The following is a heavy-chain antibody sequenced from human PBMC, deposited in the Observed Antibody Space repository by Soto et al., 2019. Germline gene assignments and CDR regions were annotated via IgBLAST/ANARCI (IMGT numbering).Heavy chain of an antibody. V-gene: IGHV4-4*07. Sequence: QVQLQESGPGLVKPSETLSLTCSVSGGSISTFYWNWIRQSAEKGLEWIGRVYITGSTNYHPSLKSRVTMSVDTSKNQFSLKMSSVTAADTAVYYCARGGRDGFDIWGQGTRVTVSS. CDR2: VYITGST. J-gene: IGHJ3*02. CDR1: GGSISTFY. CDR3: ARGGRDGFDI.